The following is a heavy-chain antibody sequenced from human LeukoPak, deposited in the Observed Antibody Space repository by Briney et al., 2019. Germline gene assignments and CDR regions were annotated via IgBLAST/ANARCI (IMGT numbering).Heavy chain of an antibody. CDR3: ARDQVPDYYYDSSGYYSALDY. CDR2: ISSSGSTI. Sequence: PGGSLRLSCAASGFTFSDYYMSWIRQAPGKGLEWVSYISSSGSTIYYADSVKGRFTISRDNAKNSLYLQMNSLRAEDTAVYYCARDQVPDYYYDSSGYYSALDYWGQGTLVTVSS. D-gene: IGHD3-22*01. J-gene: IGHJ4*02. V-gene: IGHV3-11*01. CDR1: GFTFSDYY.